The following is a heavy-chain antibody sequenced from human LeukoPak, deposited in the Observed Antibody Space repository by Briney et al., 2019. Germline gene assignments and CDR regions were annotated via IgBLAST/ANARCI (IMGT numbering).Heavy chain of an antibody. D-gene: IGHD5-18*01. CDR2: IYYTGDT. Sequence: SETLSLTCTVSGGSISSDDYYWSWTRQAPGKGPEYIGYIYYTGDTHYNPSLKSRVTISLDTSKNQFSLRLNSVTAADTAVYYCARDFADTHTVTADVYYMDVWGKGTTVTVSS. CDR1: GGSISSDDYY. CDR3: ARDFADTHTVTADVYYMDV. V-gene: IGHV4-30-4*01. J-gene: IGHJ6*03.